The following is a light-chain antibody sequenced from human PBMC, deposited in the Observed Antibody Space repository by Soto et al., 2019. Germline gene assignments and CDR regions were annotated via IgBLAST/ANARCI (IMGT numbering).Light chain of an antibody. CDR1: SSNIGSNA. J-gene: IGLJ2*01. Sequence: QSVLTQPPSASGTPGQWVTISCSGSSSNIGSNAVNWYQHLPGTAPKLLIYTDSLRPSGVPGRFSGSKSGTSASPAISGLQSEDEADYFCAAWDDSLNGVIFGEGTKLTVL. V-gene: IGLV1-44*01. CDR2: TDS. CDR3: AAWDDSLNGVI.